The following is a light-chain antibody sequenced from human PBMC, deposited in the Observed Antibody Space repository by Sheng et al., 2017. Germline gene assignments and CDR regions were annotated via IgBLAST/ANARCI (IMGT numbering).Light chain of an antibody. CDR3: QQLNSYPLT. J-gene: IGKJ4*01. CDR2: AAS. CDR1: QGISSY. V-gene: IGKV1-9*01. Sequence: DIQLTQSPSFLSASIGDRVTITCRASQGISSYLAWYQQKSGRAPKFLIYAASTLESGVPSRFSGSGSGTEFTLTISSLQPEDFATYYCQQLNSYPLTFGGGTKVEIK.